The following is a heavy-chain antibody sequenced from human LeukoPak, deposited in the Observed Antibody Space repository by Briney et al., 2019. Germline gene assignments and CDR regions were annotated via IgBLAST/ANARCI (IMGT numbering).Heavy chain of an antibody. Sequence: ASVKVSCKVSGYTLTELSMNWVRQSPGHQLEWMGGFDPEDGETIYAQQFQGRVTMTEDTSTDTAYMELSSLRSEDTAVYYCATEGIAVAGNYYYMDVWGKGTTVTVSS. D-gene: IGHD6-19*01. CDR2: FDPEDGET. V-gene: IGHV1-24*01. CDR1: GYTLTELS. CDR3: ATEGIAVAGNYYYMDV. J-gene: IGHJ6*03.